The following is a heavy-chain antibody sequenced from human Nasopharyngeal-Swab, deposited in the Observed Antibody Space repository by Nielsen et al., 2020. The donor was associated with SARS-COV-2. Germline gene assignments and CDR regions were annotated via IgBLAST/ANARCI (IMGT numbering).Heavy chain of an antibody. CDR1: GFPFSSYE. J-gene: IGHJ4*02. V-gene: IGHV3-48*03. CDR3: TREPRGVIQNIDY. D-gene: IGHD3-10*01. Sequence: LSLTCAASGFPFSSYEMNWVRQAPGKGLEWVSYISSSGSTIYYADSVKGRFTISRDNAKNSLYLQMNSLRAEDTAVYYCTREPRGVIQNIDYWGQGTLVTVSS. CDR2: ISSSGSTI.